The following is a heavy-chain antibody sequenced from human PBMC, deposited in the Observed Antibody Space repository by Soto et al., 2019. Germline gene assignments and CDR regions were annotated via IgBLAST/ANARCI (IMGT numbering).Heavy chain of an antibody. CDR3: TRLDIVVVPAVGKYGMDV. Sequence: GGSLRLSCAASGFTFSGSAMHWVRQASGKGLEWVGRIRSKANSYATAYAASVKGRFTISRDDSMNTAYLQMNSLKTEDTAVYYCTRLDIVVVPAVGKYGMDVWGQGTTVTVSS. CDR2: IRSKANSYAT. V-gene: IGHV3-73*01. D-gene: IGHD2-2*03. J-gene: IGHJ6*02. CDR1: GFTFSGSA.